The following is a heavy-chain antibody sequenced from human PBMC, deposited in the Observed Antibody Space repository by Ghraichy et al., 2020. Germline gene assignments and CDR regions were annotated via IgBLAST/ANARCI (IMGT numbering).Heavy chain of an antibody. D-gene: IGHD6-13*01. CDR1: GFTFSSYS. J-gene: IGHJ3*02. Sequence: GGSLRLSCAASGFTFSSYSMNWVRQAPGKGLEWVSSISSSSSYIYYADSVKGRFTISRDNAKNSLYLQMNSLRAEDTAVYYWARATRKQQLGHAFDIWGQGTMVTVSS. CDR2: ISSSSSYI. V-gene: IGHV3-21*01. CDR3: ARATRKQQLGHAFDI.